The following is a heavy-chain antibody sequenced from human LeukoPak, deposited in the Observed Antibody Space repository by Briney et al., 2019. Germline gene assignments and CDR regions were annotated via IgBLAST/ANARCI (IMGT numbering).Heavy chain of an antibody. Sequence: GGSLRLSCAASGFTFSNYGVDWVRQAPGKGLEWVAFIRYDSTTKYYADSVKGRFTISRDNSKNTLYLRMNSLRVEDTAVYYCTKDRSQAPHWYFDLWGRGTLVTVSS. D-gene: IGHD2-15*01. V-gene: IGHV3-30*02. CDR2: IRYDSTTK. CDR3: TKDRSQAPHWYFDL. J-gene: IGHJ2*01. CDR1: GFTFSNYG.